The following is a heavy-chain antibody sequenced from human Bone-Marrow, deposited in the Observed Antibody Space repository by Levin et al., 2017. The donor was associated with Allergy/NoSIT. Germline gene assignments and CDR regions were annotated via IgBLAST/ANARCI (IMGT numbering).Heavy chain of an antibody. CDR2: ISYDGKVS. V-gene: IGHV3-30*18. CDR1: GFTFSRYG. J-gene: IGHJ4*02. CDR3: AKEMTERIAIADDY. D-gene: IGHD6-13*01. Sequence: PGGSLRLSCAASGFTFSRYGMHWVRQAPAKGLEWVAVISYDGKVSYYADSVKGRFTVSRDNPKNTLYLQMNSLRAEDTAVYYCAKEMTERIAIADDYWGQGTLVTVSS.